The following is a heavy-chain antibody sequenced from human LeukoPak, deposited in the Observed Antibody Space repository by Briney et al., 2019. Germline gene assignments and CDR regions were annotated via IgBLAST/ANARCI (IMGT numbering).Heavy chain of an antibody. V-gene: IGHV4-34*01. D-gene: IGHD6-6*01. J-gene: IGHJ6*03. CDR3: ARVSSSSVEDYYYMDV. CDR1: GGSFSGYY. Sequence: SETLSLTCAVYGGSFSGYYWSWIRQPPGKGLEWIGEINHSGSTNYNPSLKSRVTISVDTSKNQFSLKLSSVTAADTAVYYCARVSSSSVEDYYYMDVWGKGTTVTVSS. CDR2: INHSGST.